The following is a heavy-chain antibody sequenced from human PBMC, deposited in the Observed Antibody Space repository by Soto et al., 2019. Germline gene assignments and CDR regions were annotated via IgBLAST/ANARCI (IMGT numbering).Heavy chain of an antibody. V-gene: IGHV4-59*08. Sequence: QVQLQESGPGLVRPSETLSLTCTVSSDSISSYYWIWIRQSPGQGLEWIGYTDYSGNTNYNPSLTSRVTISGDTSKIQFSLRLSSVTAADTAVYYCARAVGDTLSYLDYWGQGTLVTVSS. CDR3: ARAVGDTLSYLDY. J-gene: IGHJ4*02. CDR2: TDYSGNT. CDR1: SDSISSYY. D-gene: IGHD6-19*01.